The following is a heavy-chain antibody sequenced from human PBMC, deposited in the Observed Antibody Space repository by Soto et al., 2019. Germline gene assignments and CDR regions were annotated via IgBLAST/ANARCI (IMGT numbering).Heavy chain of an antibody. CDR2: ISGGGGTT. V-gene: IGHV3-23*01. D-gene: IGHD2-15*01. Sequence: GGSLRLSCAASGFTFSSYAMSWVRQAPGKGLEWVSAISGGGGTTYYADSVKGRFTISRDNSKNTLYLQMNSLRDEDTAVYYCARAREDIVFLNWFDPWGQGTLVIVSS. CDR1: GFTFSSYA. J-gene: IGHJ5*02. CDR3: ARAREDIVFLNWFDP.